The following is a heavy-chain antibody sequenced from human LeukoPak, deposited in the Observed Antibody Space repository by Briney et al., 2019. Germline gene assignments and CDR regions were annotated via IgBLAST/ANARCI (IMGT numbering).Heavy chain of an antibody. CDR2: ISSSGNSI. D-gene: IGHD1-26*01. CDR1: GSTFSDYY. J-gene: IGHJ6*01. Sequence: PGGSLRLSCAASGSTFSDYYMTWIRQAPGRGLEWVSYISSSGNSIYYADSVKGRFTISRDNAKTSLYLQMNSLRAEDTAMYYCARAVGTFRQTRWDMDVWGQGTTVTVSS. V-gene: IGHV3-11*01. CDR3: ARAVGTFRQTRWDMDV.